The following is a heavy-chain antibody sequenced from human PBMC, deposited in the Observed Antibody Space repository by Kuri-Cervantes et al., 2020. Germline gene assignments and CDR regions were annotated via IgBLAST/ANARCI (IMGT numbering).Heavy chain of an antibody. V-gene: IGHV4-31*02. D-gene: IGHD1-26*01. CDR3: ARVRWELLMGHYYYGRDV. CDR2: IYYSGST. Sequence: SCTVSGGSISRSTYYWSWIRQHPGKGLEWIGYIYYSGSTYYNPSLKSRVTISVDTSKNQFSLKLSSLTAADTAVYYCARVRWELLMGHYYYGRDVWGQGTTATVSS. J-gene: IGHJ6*02. CDR1: GGSISRSTYY.